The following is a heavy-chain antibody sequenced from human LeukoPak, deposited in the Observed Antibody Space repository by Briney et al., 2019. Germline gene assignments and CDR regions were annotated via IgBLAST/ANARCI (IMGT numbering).Heavy chain of an antibody. CDR3: ATTVTTLRAFDI. Sequence: ASVKVSCKVSGYTLTELSMHWVRQAPGRGLEWMGGFDPEDGETIYAQKFQGRVTVTEDTSTDTAYMELSSPRSEDTAVYYCATTVTTLRAFDIWGQGTMVTVSS. D-gene: IGHD4-11*01. CDR2: FDPEDGET. J-gene: IGHJ3*02. CDR1: GYTLTELS. V-gene: IGHV1-24*01.